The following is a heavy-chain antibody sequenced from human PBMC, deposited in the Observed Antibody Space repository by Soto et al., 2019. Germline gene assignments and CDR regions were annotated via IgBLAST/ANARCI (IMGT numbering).Heavy chain of an antibody. CDR2: INPGGSIT. CDR1: GFTFSSYW. CDR3: ARVPTGKYGVWNY. V-gene: IGHV3-74*01. J-gene: IGHJ4*02. Sequence: GGSLRLSCAASGFTFSSYWMHWVRQAPGKGLVWVSRINPGGSITAYADSVKGRFTISRDNAKNTLYLQMDSLRGDDTAVYYCARVPTGKYGVWNYWGQGTLVTVSS. D-gene: IGHD2-8*01.